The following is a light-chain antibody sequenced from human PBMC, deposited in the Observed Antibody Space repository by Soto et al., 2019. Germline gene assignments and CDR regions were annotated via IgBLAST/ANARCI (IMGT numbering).Light chain of an antibody. J-gene: IGKJ1*01. CDR1: QTISSW. Sequence: DIQMTQPPSTLSGSVGDRVTIPCRASQTISSWLAWYQQKPGKAPKLLIYKASTLKSGVPSRFSGSGSGTEFTLTISSLQPDDFATYYCQQYNHYWTFGQGTKVDIK. CDR2: KAS. CDR3: QQYNHYWT. V-gene: IGKV1-5*03.